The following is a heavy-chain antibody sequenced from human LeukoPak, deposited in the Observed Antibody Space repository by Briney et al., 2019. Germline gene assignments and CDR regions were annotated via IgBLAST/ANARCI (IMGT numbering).Heavy chain of an antibody. V-gene: IGHV1-18*01. CDR1: GYTFTRYG. Sequence: ASVKVSCKASGYTFTRYGISWVRQAPGQGLEWMGWISAYNGNTNYAQKLQGRVTMTTDTSTSTAYMELRSLRSDDTAVYYCARAHVESSYDSSGYWGQGTLVTVSS. CDR3: ARAHVESSYDSSGY. D-gene: IGHD3-22*01. J-gene: IGHJ4*02. CDR2: ISAYNGNT.